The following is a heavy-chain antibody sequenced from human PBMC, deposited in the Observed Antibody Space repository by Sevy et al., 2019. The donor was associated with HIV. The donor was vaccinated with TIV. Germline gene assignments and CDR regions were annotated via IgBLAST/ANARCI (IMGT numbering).Heavy chain of an antibody. CDR3: ARDLIRGSYGGWFDP. D-gene: IGHD1-26*01. J-gene: IGHJ5*02. CDR2: ISSSSSNM. Sequence: AGSLRLSCAASGFTFSSYSMNWVRQAPGKGLEWVSSISSSSSNMYYADSVKGRFTISRDNAKNSLYLQMNSLRVEDTAVYYCARDLIRGSYGGWFDPWGQGTLVTVSS. V-gene: IGHV3-21*01. CDR1: GFTFSSYS.